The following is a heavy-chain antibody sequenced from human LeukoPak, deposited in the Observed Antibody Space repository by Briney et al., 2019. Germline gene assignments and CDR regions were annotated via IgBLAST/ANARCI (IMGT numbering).Heavy chain of an antibody. CDR2: IIPIFGTA. CDR3: ARVPGLGYCSSTSCYRTYYFDY. CDR1: GGTFSSYA. Sequence: SVTVSCKASGGTFSSYAISWVRQAPGQGLEWMGGIIPIFGTANYAQKFQGRVTITADESTSTAYMELSSLRSEDTAVYYCARVPGLGYCSSTSCYRTYYFDYWGQGTLVTVSS. D-gene: IGHD2-2*02. J-gene: IGHJ4*02. V-gene: IGHV1-69*01.